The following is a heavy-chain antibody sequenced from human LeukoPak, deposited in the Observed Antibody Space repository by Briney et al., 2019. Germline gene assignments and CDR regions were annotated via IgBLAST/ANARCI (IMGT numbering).Heavy chain of an antibody. CDR1: GYTFTSYG. CDR2: ISAYNGNT. CDR3: ARVQITMIVVVITHIDY. Sequence: GASVKVSCKASGYTFTSYGISWVRQAPGQGLEWMGWISAYNGNTNYAQKLQGRVTMTTDTSTSTAYMELRSLRSDDTAVYYCARVQITMIVVVITHIDYWGQGILVTVSS. J-gene: IGHJ4*02. D-gene: IGHD3-22*01. V-gene: IGHV1-18*01.